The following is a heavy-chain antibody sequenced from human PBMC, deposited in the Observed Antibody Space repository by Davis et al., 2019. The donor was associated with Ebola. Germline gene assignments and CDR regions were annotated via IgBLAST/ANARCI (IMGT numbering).Heavy chain of an antibody. V-gene: IGHV1-46*01. J-gene: IGHJ4*02. CDR3: ARAAAFAY. Sequence: AASVKVSCKASGYTFTSYYMHWVRQAPGQGLEWMGIINPSGGSTSYAQKFQGRVTLSTDASTSTGYMEMRSLRSDDTAVYYCARAAAFAYWGQGTLVTVSS. CDR2: INPSGGST. D-gene: IGHD6-25*01. CDR1: GYTFTSYY.